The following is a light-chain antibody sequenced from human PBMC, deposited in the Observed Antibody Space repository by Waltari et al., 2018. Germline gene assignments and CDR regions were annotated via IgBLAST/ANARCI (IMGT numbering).Light chain of an antibody. CDR3: QQSYTSPPYT. J-gene: IGKJ2*01. CDR1: QSIGKS. CDR2: TAS. Sequence: DTQMTQSPSSLSASVGDRVTVTCRASQSIGKSLNWYQQKSGQAPKLLIYTASTLQSGVPSRFSGSGSRTDFTLTISSLQPEDFATYYCQQSYTSPPYTFGQGTKLEI. V-gene: IGKV1-39*01.